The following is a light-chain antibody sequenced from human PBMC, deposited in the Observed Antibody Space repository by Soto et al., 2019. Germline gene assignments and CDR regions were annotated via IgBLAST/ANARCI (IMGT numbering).Light chain of an antibody. CDR2: EVS. J-gene: IGLJ2*01. CDR3: SSYAGSNLV. V-gene: IGLV2-8*01. Sequence: QSALTQPPSASGSPGQSVTISCTGTSSDVGGYNYVSWYQQHPGKAPKVMIYEVSKRPSGVPDRFSGSKSGNTASLTVSGLQAEDEADYYCSSYAGSNLVFGGGTKVTGL. CDR1: SSDVGGYNY.